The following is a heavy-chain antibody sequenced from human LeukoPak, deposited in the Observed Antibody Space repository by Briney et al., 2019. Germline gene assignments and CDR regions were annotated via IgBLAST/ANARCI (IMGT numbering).Heavy chain of an antibody. CDR2: IIPIFGAA. V-gene: IGHV1-69*05. Sequence: SVKVSCKASGGTFSRYAISWVRQAPGQGLEWMGGIIPIFGAANYAQKFQRRVTITTDESTSTAYVELSSLRSEDTAVYYCARSATLNGNWFDPWGQGTLVTVSS. J-gene: IGHJ5*02. D-gene: IGHD2-15*01. CDR3: ARSATLNGNWFDP. CDR1: GGTFSRYA.